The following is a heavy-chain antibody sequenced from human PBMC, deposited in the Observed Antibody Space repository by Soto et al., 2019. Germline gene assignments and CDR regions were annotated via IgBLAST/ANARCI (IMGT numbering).Heavy chain of an antibody. Sequence: ASVKVSCKASGYTFTSYAMHWVRQAPGQRLEWMGWINAGNGNTKYSQKFQGRVTITRDTSASTAYMELSSLRSEDTAVYYCARDLVAGAGTNYWGQGTLVTVSS. CDR1: GYTFTSYA. V-gene: IGHV1-3*01. CDR3: ARDLVAGAGTNY. CDR2: INAGNGNT. D-gene: IGHD6-13*01. J-gene: IGHJ4*02.